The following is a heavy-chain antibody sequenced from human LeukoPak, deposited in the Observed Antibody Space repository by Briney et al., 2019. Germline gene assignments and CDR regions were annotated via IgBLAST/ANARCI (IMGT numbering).Heavy chain of an antibody. D-gene: IGHD6-6*01. V-gene: IGHV3-33*01. CDR3: ARAHSSSSTFVL. CDR1: GFTFSDYG. J-gene: IGHJ4*02. Sequence: QPGGSQTLSCAASGFTFSDYGIHWARQPPGRGLGWVGLVWYDGSKKYYADSVRGRLTTSRDNTKNTLYLKLNRQRADDMPVYYCARAHSSSSTFVLWGQGALVAVS. CDR2: VWYDGSKK.